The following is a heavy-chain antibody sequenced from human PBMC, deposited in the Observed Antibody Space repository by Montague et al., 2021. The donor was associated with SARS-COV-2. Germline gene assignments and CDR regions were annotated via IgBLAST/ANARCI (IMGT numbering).Heavy chain of an antibody. CDR2: IYYSGST. Sequence: SETLSLTCTVSGGSISSSSYYWGWIRQPPGKGLEWIGSIYYSGSTYYNPSLKSRVTISVDTSKNQFSLKLSSVTAADTAVYYCAITYYYGSGSYYWYLDLWGRGTLVTVSS. CDR1: GGSISSSSYY. CDR3: AITYYYGSGSYYWYLDL. V-gene: IGHV4-39*01. D-gene: IGHD3-10*01. J-gene: IGHJ2*01.